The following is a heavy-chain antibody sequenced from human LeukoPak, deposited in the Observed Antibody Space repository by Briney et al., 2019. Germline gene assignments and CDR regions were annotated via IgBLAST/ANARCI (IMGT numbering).Heavy chain of an antibody. D-gene: IGHD6-13*01. Sequence: SETLSLTCTVSGGPISSYYWSWIRQPPGKGLEWIGYIYYSGSTNYNPSLKSRATIAVDTSKNQFSLKLSSVTAADTAVYYCARGVCIAAPQYGYRGQGTLVTLSS. CDR1: GGPISSYY. V-gene: IGHV4-59*01. CDR3: ARGVCIAAPQYGY. CDR2: IYYSGST. J-gene: IGHJ4*02.